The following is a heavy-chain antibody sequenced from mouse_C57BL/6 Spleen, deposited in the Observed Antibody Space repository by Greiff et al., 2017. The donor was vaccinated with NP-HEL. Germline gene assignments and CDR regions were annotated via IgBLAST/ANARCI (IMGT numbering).Heavy chain of an antibody. CDR1: GYTFTSYG. J-gene: IGHJ2*01. CDR2: IYPRSGNI. D-gene: IGHD2-10*02. V-gene: IGHV1-81*01. Sequence: VQLQQSGAELARPGASVKLSCKASGYTFTSYGISWVKQGTGQGLEWIGEIYPRSGNIYYNETFKGKATLTADKSSSTAYMELRSLTSEDSAVYFCARSGYAYFDYWGQGTTLTVSS. CDR3: ARSGYAYFDY.